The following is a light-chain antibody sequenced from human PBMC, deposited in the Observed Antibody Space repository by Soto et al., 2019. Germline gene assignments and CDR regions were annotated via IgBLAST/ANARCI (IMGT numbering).Light chain of an antibody. CDR1: NSVVGGYNY. Sequence: QSVLTQPRSLSGSPGQSVTISCAGTNSVVGGYNYVSWYQQHPGKAPKLVIYDVSKRPSGVPDRFSGFKSGNTASLTISGLQAEDEADYYCCSYAGNSLWVFGGGTKLTVL. J-gene: IGLJ3*02. V-gene: IGLV2-11*01. CDR2: DVS. CDR3: CSYAGNSLWV.